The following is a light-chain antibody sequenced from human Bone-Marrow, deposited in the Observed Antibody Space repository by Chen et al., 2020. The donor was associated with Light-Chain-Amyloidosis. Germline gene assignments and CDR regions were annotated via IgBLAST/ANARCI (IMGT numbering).Light chain of an antibody. CDR3: QSADSSCTYEVI. V-gene: IGLV3-25*03. J-gene: IGLJ2*01. Sequence: SYELTQPPSVSVSPGQTARITCSGDDLPTKYAYWYQQKPGQAPVLVIHRDTERPSGISELFSGSSSGTTATLTISGVQAEDAADYHCQSADSSCTYEVIFGGGTKLTVL. CDR1: DLPTKY. CDR2: RDT.